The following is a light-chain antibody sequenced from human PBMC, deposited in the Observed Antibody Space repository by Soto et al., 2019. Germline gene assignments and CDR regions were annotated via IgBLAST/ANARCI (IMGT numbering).Light chain of an antibody. CDR1: QSISNY. J-gene: IGKJ1*01. V-gene: IGKV3-11*01. CDR2: DAT. Sequence: EIVLTQSPATLSLSPGERATLSCWASQSISNYLGWYQQKPGQAPRLLIYDATNRATGIPDRFSGSGSGTDFTLTISSLEPEDFAVYYCQHRSNWLWPFGQGTKV. CDR3: QHRSNWLWP.